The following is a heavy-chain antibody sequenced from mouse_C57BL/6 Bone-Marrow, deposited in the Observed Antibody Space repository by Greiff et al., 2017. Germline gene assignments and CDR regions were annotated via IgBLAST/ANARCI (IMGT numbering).Heavy chain of an antibody. CDR1: GYAFTNYL. CDR3: ARSRGCYYGSTDY. J-gene: IGHJ2*01. CDR2: INPGSGGT. D-gene: IGHD1-1*01. Sequence: QVQLKESGAELVRPGTSVKVSCKASGYAFTNYLIEWVKQRPGQGLEWIGVINPGSGGTNYNEKFKGKATLTADKSSSHAYMQLSSLTSEDSAVYFCARSRGCYYGSTDYWGQGTTLTVSS. V-gene: IGHV1-54*01.